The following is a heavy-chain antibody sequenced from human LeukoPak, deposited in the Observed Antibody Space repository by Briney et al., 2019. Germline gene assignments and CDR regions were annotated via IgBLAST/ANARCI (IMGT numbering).Heavy chain of an antibody. D-gene: IGHD2-15*01. V-gene: IGHV3-48*02. CDR3: ARQVAATGFDF. CDR1: GFTFSSYS. CDR2: ISTGSLTI. Sequence: GGSLRLSCAASGFTFSSYSMNWVRQAPGKGLEWVSFISTGSLTIYYADSVKGRFTISRDDARNSLYLQMNRLRDEDTAVYYCARQVAATGFDFWGQGTLVTVSS. J-gene: IGHJ4*02.